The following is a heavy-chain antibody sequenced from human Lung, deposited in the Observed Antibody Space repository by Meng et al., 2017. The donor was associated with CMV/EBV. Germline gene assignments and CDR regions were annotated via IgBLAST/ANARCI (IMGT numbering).Heavy chain of an antibody. Sequence: GSLRLXCTVSGGSISSYYWSWIRQPPGKGLEDIGYIYYSGSTSYNPSLKSRVTISVDTSKNQFSLKLSSVTAADTAVYYCARHGTGGYFYGMDVWGQGITVTFSS. J-gene: IGHJ6*02. CDR2: IYYSGST. D-gene: IGHD3-10*01. CDR1: GGSISSYY. CDR3: ARHGTGGYFYGMDV. V-gene: IGHV4-59*01.